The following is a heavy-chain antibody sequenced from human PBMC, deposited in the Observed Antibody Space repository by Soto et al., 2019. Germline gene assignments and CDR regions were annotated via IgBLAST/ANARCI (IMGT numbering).Heavy chain of an antibody. J-gene: IGHJ4*02. CDR1: GGSISSGGYS. D-gene: IGHD4-17*01. CDR3: ARGVTTVTTIDY. V-gene: IGHV4-30-2*01. Sequence: LSLTCAVSGGSISSGGYSWSWIRQPPGKGLEWIGYIYHSGSTYYNPSLKSRVTISVDRSKNQFSLKLSSVTAADTAVYYCARGVTTVTTIDYWGQGTLVTVSA. CDR2: IYHSGST.